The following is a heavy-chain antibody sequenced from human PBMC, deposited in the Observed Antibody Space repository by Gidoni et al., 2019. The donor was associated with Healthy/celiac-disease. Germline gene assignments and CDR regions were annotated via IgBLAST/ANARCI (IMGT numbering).Heavy chain of an antibody. J-gene: IGHJ4*02. CDR3: ARAVLVAGSLYYFDY. V-gene: IGHV1-69*06. D-gene: IGHD2-15*01. Sequence: QVQLVQSGAEVKKPASSVKVSCKASGGTFSSYAISWVRQAHGKGLEWMCGIIPIFGKSNYAQTFQSRGMITADKSTSTAYMELSSLRSEDTAVYYCARAVLVAGSLYYFDYWGQGTLVTVSS. CDR1: GGTFSSYA. CDR2: IIPIFGKS.